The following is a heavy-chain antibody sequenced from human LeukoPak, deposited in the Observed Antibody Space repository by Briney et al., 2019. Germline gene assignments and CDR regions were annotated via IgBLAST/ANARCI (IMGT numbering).Heavy chain of an antibody. Sequence: SETLSLTCTVSGGSISSSSHYWGWIRQPPGKGLGWIGSIYYSGSTYYNPSLKSRVTISVDTSKNQFSLKLSSVTAADTAVYYCATPRPYSSSWQHEDYWGQGTLVTVSS. CDR1: GGSISSSSHY. V-gene: IGHV4-39*01. D-gene: IGHD6-6*01. CDR3: ATPRPYSSSWQHEDY. J-gene: IGHJ4*02. CDR2: IYYSGST.